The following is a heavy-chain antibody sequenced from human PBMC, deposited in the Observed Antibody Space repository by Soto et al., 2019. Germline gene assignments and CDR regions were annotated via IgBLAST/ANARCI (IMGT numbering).Heavy chain of an antibody. V-gene: IGHV3-23*01. D-gene: IGHD6-13*01. CDR3: VSSGYSSGWYFLDAFDI. J-gene: IGHJ3*02. Sequence: GGSLRLSCAASGFTFSSYAMTWVRQAPGKGLEWVSAISGSGGSTYFADSVKGRFTISRDNSKSTLYLQMNSLRADDTAVYYCVSSGYSSGWYFLDAFDIWGQGTMVTVSS. CDR2: ISGSGGST. CDR1: GFTFSSYA.